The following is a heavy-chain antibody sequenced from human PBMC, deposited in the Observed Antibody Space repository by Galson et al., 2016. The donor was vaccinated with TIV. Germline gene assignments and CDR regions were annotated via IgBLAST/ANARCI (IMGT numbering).Heavy chain of an antibody. CDR1: GFTFSNAW. CDR3: ATWDYHDNWFHP. V-gene: IGHV3-15*01. CDR2: IKNKIDGGTT. Sequence: SLRLSCAASGFTFSNAWMNWFRQAPGMGLEWVGRIKNKIDGGTTDYGAPVKGRFTISRDDSKSTVYLQMNSLNSEDTGVYYCATWDYHDNWFHPWGQGTLVTVSS. J-gene: IGHJ5*02. D-gene: IGHD1-7*01.